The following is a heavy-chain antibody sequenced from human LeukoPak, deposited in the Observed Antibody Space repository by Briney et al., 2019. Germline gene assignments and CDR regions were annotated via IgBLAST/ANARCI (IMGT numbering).Heavy chain of an antibody. Sequence: ASVKVSCKVSGYTLTELSMHWVRQAPGKGLEWMGGFDPEDGETLYAQRFQGRVTMTEDTSTDTAYMELSSLRSEDTAVYYCTTGPTHRYSSSWYRLYAFDIWGQGTMVTVSS. CDR3: TTGPTHRYSSSWYRLYAFDI. J-gene: IGHJ3*02. V-gene: IGHV1-24*01. D-gene: IGHD6-13*01. CDR2: FDPEDGET. CDR1: GYTLTELS.